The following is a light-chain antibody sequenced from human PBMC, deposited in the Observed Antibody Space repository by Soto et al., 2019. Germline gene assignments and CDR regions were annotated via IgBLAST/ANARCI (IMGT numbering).Light chain of an antibody. CDR3: AAWDDTLSGVV. CDR1: SSDIGSNY. J-gene: IGLJ2*01. V-gene: IGLV1-47*02. Sequence: QSVLTQPPSASGTPGQRVTISCSGSSSDIGSNYVYWYQQLPVTAPKLLIYSNNQRPSGVPDRFSGSKSGTSASLAISGLRSEDEADYYCAAWDDTLSGVVFGGGTKLTVL. CDR2: SNN.